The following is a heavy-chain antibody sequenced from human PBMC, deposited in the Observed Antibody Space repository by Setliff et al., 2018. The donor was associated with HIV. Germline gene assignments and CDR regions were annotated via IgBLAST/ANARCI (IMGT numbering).Heavy chain of an antibody. V-gene: IGHV3-21*01. CDR1: GFTFSSYS. Sequence: AGGSLRLSCAASGFTFSSYSMNWVRQAPGKGLEWVSSISSSSSYIYYADSVKGRFTISRDNADNSLYLRMNSLRADDTALYYCAINYYDSSGFAFDIWGQGTMVTVSS. J-gene: IGHJ3*02. CDR3: AINYYDSSGFAFDI. CDR2: ISSSSSYI. D-gene: IGHD3-22*01.